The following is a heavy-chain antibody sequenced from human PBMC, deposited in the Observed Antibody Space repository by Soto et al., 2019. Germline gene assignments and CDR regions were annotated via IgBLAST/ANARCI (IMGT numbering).Heavy chain of an antibody. J-gene: IGHJ4*02. V-gene: IGHV6-1*01. D-gene: IGHD3-10*01. CDR3: ARTLRGRGVKYFDD. CDR2: TYYRSKWHY. CDR1: GDSVSDNSVA. Sequence: PSQTLSLTCAISGDSVSDNSVAWNWVRQSPSRGLEWLGRTYYRSKWHYDYAPSVRSRITINPDTSKNHFSLQLNSVSPEGAAVYYCARTLRGRGVKYFDDWGQGTLVTVSS.